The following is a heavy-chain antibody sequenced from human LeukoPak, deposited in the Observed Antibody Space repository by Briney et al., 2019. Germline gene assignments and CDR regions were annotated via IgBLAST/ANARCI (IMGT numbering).Heavy chain of an antibody. CDR3: ARENAHYDILTGYIQSAFDI. Sequence: TSETLSLTCTVSGGSFRGDYYWAWIRQPPGKGLEWIGSIYSGGRIYYNPSLKSRVTMSVDTSKNQFSLKLSSVTAADTAVYYCARENAHYDILTGYIQSAFDIWGQGTMVTVSS. J-gene: IGHJ3*02. CDR2: IYSGGRI. V-gene: IGHV4-39*07. D-gene: IGHD3-9*01. CDR1: GGSFRGDYY.